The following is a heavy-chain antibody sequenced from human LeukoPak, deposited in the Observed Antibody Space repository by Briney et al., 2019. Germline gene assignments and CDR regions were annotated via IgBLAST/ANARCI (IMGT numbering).Heavy chain of an antibody. CDR3: ARRGGVMDYYYGMDV. J-gene: IGHJ6*02. Sequence: GESLQISCKGSGSSFTSYWIGWVRQMPGKGLEWMGIIYPGDSDTRYSPSFQGQVTISADKSISTAYLQWSSLKASDTAMYYCARRGGVMDYYYGMDVWGQGTTVTVSS. CDR1: GSSFTSYW. D-gene: IGHD3-16*01. V-gene: IGHV5-51*01. CDR2: IYPGDSDT.